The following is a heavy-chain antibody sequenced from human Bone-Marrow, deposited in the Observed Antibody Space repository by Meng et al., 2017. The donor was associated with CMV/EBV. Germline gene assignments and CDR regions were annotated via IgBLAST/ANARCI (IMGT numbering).Heavy chain of an antibody. V-gene: IGHV4-59*01. CDR1: GGSISSYY. CDR3: AREGLGSSAFAI. J-gene: IGHJ3*02. Sequence: SETLSLTCTVSGGSISSYYWSWIRQPPGKGLEWIGYIYYSGSTSYNPSLKSRVTISVDTSKNQFSLKLSSVTAADTAVYYCAREGLGSSAFAIWGQG. CDR2: IYYSGST. D-gene: IGHD3-10*01.